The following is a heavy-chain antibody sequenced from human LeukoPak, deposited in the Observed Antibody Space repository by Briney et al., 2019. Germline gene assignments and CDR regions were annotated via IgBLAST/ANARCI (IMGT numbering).Heavy chain of an antibody. CDR1: GFTFSSYA. CDR3: ARECRTKVPAALCYFDY. J-gene: IGHJ4*02. CDR2: ISYDGSNK. Sequence: GGSLRLSCAASGFTFSSYAMHWVRQAPGKGLEWVAVISYDGSNKYYADSVKGRFTISRDNSKNTLYLQMNSLRAEDTAVYYCARECRTKVPAALCYFDYWGQGTLVTVSS. V-gene: IGHV3-30-3*01. D-gene: IGHD2-2*01.